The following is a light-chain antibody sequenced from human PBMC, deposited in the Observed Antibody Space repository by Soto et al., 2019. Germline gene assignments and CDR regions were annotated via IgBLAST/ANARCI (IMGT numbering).Light chain of an antibody. Sequence: EIVLKQSPGTLSLSPGERATLSCRASQSVSNNYLAWYQQKPGQAPRLLIYGASNRATGIPARFSGSGSGTEFTLTISSLQSEDFAVYYCQQRSNWPPTFGQGTMVDI. CDR2: GAS. CDR1: QSVSNNY. CDR3: QQRSNWPPT. J-gene: IGKJ1*01. V-gene: IGKV3D-20*02.